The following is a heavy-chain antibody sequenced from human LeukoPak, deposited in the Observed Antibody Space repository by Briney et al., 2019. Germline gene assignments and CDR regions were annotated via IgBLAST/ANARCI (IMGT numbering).Heavy chain of an antibody. J-gene: IGHJ6*02. CDR2: IIPIFGTA. Sequence: SVKVSCKASGGTFSSYAISWVRQAPGQGLEWMGGIIPIFGTANYAQKFQGRVTITADESTSTAYMELSSPRSEDTAVYYCARERFVVVVAATLADYYYGMDVWGQGTTVTVSS. CDR1: GGTFSSYA. CDR3: ARERFVVVVAATLADYYYGMDV. D-gene: IGHD2-15*01. V-gene: IGHV1-69*13.